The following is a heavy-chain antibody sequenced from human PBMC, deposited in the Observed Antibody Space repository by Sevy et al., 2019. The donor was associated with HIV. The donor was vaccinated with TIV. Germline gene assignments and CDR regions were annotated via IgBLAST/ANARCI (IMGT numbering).Heavy chain of an antibody. D-gene: IGHD3-16*01. CDR2: SLYSGTT. Sequence: SETLSLTCTVSGGSISTSSYYWGWIRQPPGKGLEWIGNSLYSGTTYYNPSLKSRVTISVDTSKNQFSLKLSSVTAADTAVYYCARLASRLRDNWSDPWGQGTLVTVSS. J-gene: IGHJ5*02. V-gene: IGHV4-39*01. CDR3: ARLASRLRDNWSDP. CDR1: GGSISTSSYY.